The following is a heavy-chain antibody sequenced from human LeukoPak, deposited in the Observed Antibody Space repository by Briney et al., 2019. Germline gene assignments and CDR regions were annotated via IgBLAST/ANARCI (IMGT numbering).Heavy chain of an antibody. CDR2: IYSGGST. J-gene: IGHJ4*02. CDR1: GFTVSSNY. D-gene: IGHD6-13*01. CDR3: ARTRSSSWYERAGDY. V-gene: IGHV3-66*01. Sequence: PGGSLRLSCAASGFTVSSNYMSGVRQAPGKGLEWVSVIYSGGSTYYADSVKGRFTISRDNSKNTLYLQMNSLRAEDTAVYYCARTRSSSWYERAGDYWGQGTLVTVSS.